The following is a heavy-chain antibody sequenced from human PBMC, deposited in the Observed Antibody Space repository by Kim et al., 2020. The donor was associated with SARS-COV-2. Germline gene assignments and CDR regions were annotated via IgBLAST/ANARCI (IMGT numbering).Heavy chain of an antibody. CDR2: IYWDDLI. V-gene: IGHV2-5*02. J-gene: IGHJ5*02. CDR3: VYSRTSITWIDT. D-gene: IGHD1-20*01. Sequence: SGPTLVRPTQTLTLTCSFSGFSLNSNGVTVGWIRQPPGKALEWLGIIYWDDLIRYSPSLQSRLTITKDTSKNQVALTMTNLDRVDTATFYCVYSRTSITWIDTWGQGLLVTVSS. CDR1: GFSLNSNGVT.